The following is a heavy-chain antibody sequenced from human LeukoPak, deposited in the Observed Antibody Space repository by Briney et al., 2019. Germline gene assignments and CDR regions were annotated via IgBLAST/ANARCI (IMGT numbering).Heavy chain of an antibody. Sequence: QPGGSLRLSCVASGFTFSGSWMHWVRQAPGKGLVWVSRINPNGRITDYADSVKGRFTISRDNARNTVLLQMNSLRAEDTAVYYCARDRPCSASDWTPGDDFDFWGQGALVTVSS. D-gene: IGHD2-15*01. CDR1: GFTFSGSW. J-gene: IGHJ4*02. V-gene: IGHV3-74*01. CDR2: INPNGRIT. CDR3: ARDRPCSASDWTPGDDFDF.